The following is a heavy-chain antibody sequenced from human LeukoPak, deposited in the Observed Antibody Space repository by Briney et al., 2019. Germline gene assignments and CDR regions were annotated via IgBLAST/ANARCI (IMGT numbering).Heavy chain of an antibody. Sequence: PGGSLRLSCAASGFTFSNRAMTWVRQAPGKGLEWVSAISGSGSNTYYADSVKGRFTISRDNSKDTLYLHLNSLRADDTAIYYCAKAPSSGWYRPLDYWGQGTLVTVSS. CDR1: GFTFSNRA. CDR3: AKAPSSGWYRPLDY. D-gene: IGHD6-19*01. V-gene: IGHV3-23*01. J-gene: IGHJ4*02. CDR2: ISGSGSNT.